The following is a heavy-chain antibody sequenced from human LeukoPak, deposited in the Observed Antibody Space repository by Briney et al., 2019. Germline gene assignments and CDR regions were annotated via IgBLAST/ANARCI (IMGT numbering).Heavy chain of an antibody. CDR2: INPNSGGT. CDR3: ARSLREKNWFDP. Sequence: VASVKVSCKASVYTFTGYYMHWVRQAPGQGLEWMGWINPNSGGTNYAQKFQGRVTMTRDTSISTAYMELSRLRSDDTAVYYCARSLREKNWFDPWGQGTLVTVSS. D-gene: IGHD5/OR15-5a*01. J-gene: IGHJ5*02. V-gene: IGHV1-2*02. CDR1: VYTFTGYY.